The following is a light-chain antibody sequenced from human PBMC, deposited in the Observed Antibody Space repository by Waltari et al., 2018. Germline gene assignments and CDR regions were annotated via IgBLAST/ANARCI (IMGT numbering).Light chain of an antibody. Sequence: QSVLTQPPSVSGTPGQRVTVSCSGSSSNIGRKYVYWFQQLPGMAPKLLMYRDSQRPAGVPDRFSGSKSGTSASLAISGLRSEDEADYYGVAWDDSLSAWVFGGGTALTV. J-gene: IGLJ3*02. CDR1: SSNIGRKY. CDR3: VAWDDSLSAWV. V-gene: IGLV1-47*01. CDR2: RDS.